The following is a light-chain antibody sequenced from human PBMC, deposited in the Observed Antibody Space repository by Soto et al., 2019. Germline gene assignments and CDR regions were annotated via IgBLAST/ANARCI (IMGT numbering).Light chain of an antibody. J-gene: IGKJ2*01. Sequence: ENVLTQSPGTLSLSPGERATLSCRASQSVSSNYLAWYQQKPGQAPRLLIYGASSRATGIPDRFSGSGSGTDFTLAISRLEAEDFAVYYCQHSGAYGQGTKAEIK. V-gene: IGKV3-20*01. CDR1: QSVSSNY. CDR2: GAS. CDR3: QHSGA.